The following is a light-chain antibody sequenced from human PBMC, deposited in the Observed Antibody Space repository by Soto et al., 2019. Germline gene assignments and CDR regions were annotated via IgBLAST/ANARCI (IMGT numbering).Light chain of an antibody. Sequence: DIVMTQSPLSLPVTPGEPASISCRSSQSLQYGTGYNYLDWYLQKPGQSPQLLIYLGSNRASGVPDRFSGSGSGTDFTLKISRVEAEDVGVYYCMQALQTPRTFGPGTKVDIK. CDR1: QSLQYGTGYNY. J-gene: IGKJ3*01. CDR2: LGS. V-gene: IGKV2-28*01. CDR3: MQALQTPRT.